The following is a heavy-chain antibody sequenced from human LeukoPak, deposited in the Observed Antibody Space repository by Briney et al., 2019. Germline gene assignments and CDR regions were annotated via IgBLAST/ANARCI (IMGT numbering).Heavy chain of an antibody. V-gene: IGHV3-21*01. CDR2: ISSSSIYI. CDR3: ARVQGVPAAGTFDY. Sequence: GGSLRLSCAASGFTFSSYSMNWVRQAPGKGLEWVSSISSSSIYIYYADSVKGRFTISRDNAKNSLYMQMNSMRAEDTAVYYCARVQGVPAAGTFDYWGQGTLVTVPS. D-gene: IGHD2-2*01. J-gene: IGHJ4*02. CDR1: GFTFSSYS.